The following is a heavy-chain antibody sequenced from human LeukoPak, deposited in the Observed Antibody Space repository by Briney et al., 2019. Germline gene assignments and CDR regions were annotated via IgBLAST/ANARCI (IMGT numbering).Heavy chain of an antibody. CDR1: GGTFSSYA. Sequence: GASVKVSCKASGGTFSSYAISWVRQAPGQGLEWMGGIIPIFGTANYAQKFQGRVTITADESTSTAYMELSSLRSEDTAVYYCARLAAAGTAGDYWGQGTLVTVSS. CDR2: IIPIFGTA. J-gene: IGHJ4*02. CDR3: ARLAAAGTAGDY. V-gene: IGHV1-69*13. D-gene: IGHD6-13*01.